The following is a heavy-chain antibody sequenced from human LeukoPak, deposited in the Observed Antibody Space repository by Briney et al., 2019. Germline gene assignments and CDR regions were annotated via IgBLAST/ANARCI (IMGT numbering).Heavy chain of an antibody. CDR2: IIPIFGTP. V-gene: IGHV1-69*13. J-gene: IGHJ4*02. CDR3: ARGGVEGTISYYFDY. CDR1: GGTFSSYA. D-gene: IGHD1-1*01. Sequence: GASVKVSCKASGGTFSSYAITWVRQAPGQGLEWMGGIIPIFGTPQYAQKFQGRVTITADESTSTAYIEMTSLSSEDTAVYYCARGGVEGTISYYFDYWGQGTLLTVSS.